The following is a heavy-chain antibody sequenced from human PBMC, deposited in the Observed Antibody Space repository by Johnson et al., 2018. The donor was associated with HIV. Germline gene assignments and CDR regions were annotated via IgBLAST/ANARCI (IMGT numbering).Heavy chain of an antibody. V-gene: IGHV3-30*18. J-gene: IGHJ3*02. CDR1: EFTSSNYD. CDR2: ISYDGSNK. CDR3: ANGPIKYSRSSRGGAFEI. Sequence: QLVESGGGVVQPGRSLRLSCAASEFTSSNYDMHWVRQAPGQGLEWVAVISYDGSNKYYADSLKGRFTISRDNSKSTLYLQMNSLRAEDTAVYYCANGPIKYSRSSRGGAFEIWGQGTTVIVSS. D-gene: IGHD6-6*01.